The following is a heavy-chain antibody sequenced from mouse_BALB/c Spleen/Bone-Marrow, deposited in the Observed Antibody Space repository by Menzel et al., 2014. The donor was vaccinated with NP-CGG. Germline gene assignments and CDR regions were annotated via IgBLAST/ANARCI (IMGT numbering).Heavy chain of an antibody. CDR2: INPDSSTI. D-gene: IGHD2-3*01. J-gene: IGHJ3*01. CDR3: ARLGYYGEFAY. V-gene: IGHV4-1*02. Sequence: EVKVEESGGGLVQPGGSLKLSCAASGFDFSGFWMGWVRQAPGKGLEWIGEINPDSSTINYTPSLKDRFIISRDNAKNTLYLQMSKVRSEDTALYYCARLGYYGEFAYWGRGTLVTVSA. CDR1: GFDFSGFW.